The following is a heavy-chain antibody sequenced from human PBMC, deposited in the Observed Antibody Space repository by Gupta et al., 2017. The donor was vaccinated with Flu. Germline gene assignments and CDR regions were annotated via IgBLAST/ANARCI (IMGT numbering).Heavy chain of an antibody. D-gene: IGHD1-26*01. V-gene: IGHV4-39*01. Sequence: ISSSSYYWGWIRQPPGKGLEWIGSIYYSGSTYYNPSLKSRVTISVDTSKNQFSLKLSSVTAADTAVYYCARQGNSGSYNVYWGQGTLVTVSS. CDR2: IYYSGST. CDR3: ARQGNSGSYNVY. J-gene: IGHJ4*02. CDR1: ISSSSYY.